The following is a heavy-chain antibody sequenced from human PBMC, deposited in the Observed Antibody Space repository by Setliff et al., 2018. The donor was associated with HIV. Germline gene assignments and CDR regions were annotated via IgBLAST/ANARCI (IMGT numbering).Heavy chain of an antibody. D-gene: IGHD2-21*02. CDR3: ARHVLVTRDVRYFDY. CDR2: IYPGDSDT. Sequence: PGESLKISCQGSGYSFTSNWIGWVRQMPGKGLEWMGIIYPGDSDTRYSPSFQGQVTISADKSINTAYLQWSSLKASDTAMYYCARHVLVTRDVRYFDYWGQGTLVTVSS. V-gene: IGHV5-51*01. J-gene: IGHJ4*02. CDR1: GYSFTSNW.